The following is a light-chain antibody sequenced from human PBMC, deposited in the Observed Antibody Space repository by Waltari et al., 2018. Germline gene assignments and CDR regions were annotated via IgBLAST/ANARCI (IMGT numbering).Light chain of an antibody. CDR2: EVS. V-gene: IGLV2-8*01. CDR1: SSAVGGYNF. J-gene: IGLJ2*01. Sequence: QSALTQPPSASGSPGQSVTIPCTGTSSAVGGYNFVSWYQQHPAKPPKLMIYEVSDRPSGVPDRFSGSKSGNTASLTVSGLQTEDESDYYCSSYAGSMTLVFGGGTKLTVL. CDR3: SSYAGSMTLV.